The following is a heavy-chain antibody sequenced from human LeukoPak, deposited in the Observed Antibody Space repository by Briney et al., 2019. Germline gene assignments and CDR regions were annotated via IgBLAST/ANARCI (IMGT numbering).Heavy chain of an antibody. V-gene: IGHV4-59*01. CDR1: GGSISSYY. J-gene: IGHJ3*02. CDR3: ARAPNAFDI. Sequence: SETLSLTCTVSGGSISSYYWSWIRQPPGKGLEWIGYIYYGGSTNNNPSLKSRVTISVDTSKNQFSLKLSSVTAADTAVYYCARAPNAFDIWGQGTMVTVSS. CDR2: IYYGGST.